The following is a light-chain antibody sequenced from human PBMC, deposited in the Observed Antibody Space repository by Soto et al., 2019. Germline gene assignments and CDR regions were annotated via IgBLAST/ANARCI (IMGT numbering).Light chain of an antibody. V-gene: IGKV1-9*01. CDR3: QGLNDYPIT. CDR2: AAS. CDR1: QGISSY. J-gene: IGKJ5*01. Sequence: DIQLTQFPSLVSASVGDRVTITCRASQGISSYLAWYQQKPGKAPKFLIYAASTLRGGVPSRFSGSGSGTEFTLTISSLQPEDFATYYCQGLNDYPITFGQGTRLEIK.